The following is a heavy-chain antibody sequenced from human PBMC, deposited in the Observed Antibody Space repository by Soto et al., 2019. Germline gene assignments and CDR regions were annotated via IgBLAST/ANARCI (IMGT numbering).Heavy chain of an antibody. CDR2: ISSNGVGT. CDR1: GFTFSSCA. Sequence: GGSLRLSCSASGFTFSSCAMHWVRQAAGKGLEYVSGISSNGVGTYYAESVKDRFTISRDNSRNTLFLQVNSLTGEDTAVYYCVKDRRSTRRAMDVWGQGTTVTVSS. V-gene: IGHV3-64D*06. J-gene: IGHJ6*02. D-gene: IGHD2-2*01. CDR3: VKDRRSTRRAMDV.